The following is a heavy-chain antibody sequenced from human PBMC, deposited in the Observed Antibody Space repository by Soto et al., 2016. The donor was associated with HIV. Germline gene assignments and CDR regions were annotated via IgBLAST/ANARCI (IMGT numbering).Heavy chain of an antibody. CDR2: IIPIFGTA. J-gene: IGHJ4*02. CDR1: GGTFSSYA. Sequence: QVQLVQSGAEVKKPGSSVKVSCKASGGTFSSYAFHWVRQAPGQGLEWMGGIIPIFGTANYAQNFQGRVTITADESTRTAYIELSSLRSEDTAVYYCASQAAHHFPQEARYWGQGTLVTVSS. CDR3: ASQAAHHFPQEARY. V-gene: IGHV1-69*01.